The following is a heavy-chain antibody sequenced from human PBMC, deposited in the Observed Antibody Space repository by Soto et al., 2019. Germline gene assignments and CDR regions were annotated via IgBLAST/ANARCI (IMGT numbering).Heavy chain of an antibody. D-gene: IGHD3-9*01. Sequence: QVDLVQSGAEVKEPGASVRISCEASGYTFTSYGIHWVRQAPGQRLEWMGWINTGRSNTRYSPEFQARGTSTRDTSASTAYMELNSLRSEDTAVYYCARAMPTAGYIYFAQWGQGTLVTVSS. CDR1: GYTFTSYG. CDR3: ARAMPTAGYIYFAQ. CDR2: INTGRSNT. J-gene: IGHJ4*02. V-gene: IGHV1-3*04.